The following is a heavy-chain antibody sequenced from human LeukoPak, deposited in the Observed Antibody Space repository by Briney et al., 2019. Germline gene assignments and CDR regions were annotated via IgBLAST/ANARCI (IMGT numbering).Heavy chain of an antibody. D-gene: IGHD3-22*01. CDR3: ATGGHVRVYDSSAYYGHY. J-gene: IGHJ4*02. CDR1: GYTFTSYY. CDR2: INPNRGST. Sequence: GASVKVSCKASGYTFTSYYMYWVRQAPGQGLEWMGIINPNRGSTSYAQKFQGRVTMTRDRSTSTVNMELSSLRSEDTAVYYCATGGHVRVYDSSAYYGHYWGQRTLVTVSS. V-gene: IGHV1-46*01.